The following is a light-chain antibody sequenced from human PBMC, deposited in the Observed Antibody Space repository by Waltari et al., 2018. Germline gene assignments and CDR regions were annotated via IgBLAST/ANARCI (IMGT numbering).Light chain of an antibody. CDR1: SSDVWSYNL. CDR2: EGS. Sequence: QSALTQPASVSGSPGQSLTIFCTGTSSDVWSYNLVSWYQQYPGKAPKLMIDEGSKRPSGVSNRFSGSKSGNTASLTISGLQAEDEADYYCCSYAGSTSWVFGGGTKLTVL. V-gene: IGLV2-23*01. J-gene: IGLJ3*02. CDR3: CSYAGSTSWV.